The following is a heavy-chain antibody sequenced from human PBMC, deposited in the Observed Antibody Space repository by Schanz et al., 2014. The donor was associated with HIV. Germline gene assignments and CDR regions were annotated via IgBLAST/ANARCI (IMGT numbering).Heavy chain of an antibody. V-gene: IGHV3-33*06. CDR1: GFTFSSYG. CDR3: ANTEFPYCSSSDYYYGMDV. CDR2: IWYDGTNK. J-gene: IGHJ6*02. Sequence: QVQLVESGGGVVQPGRSLRLSCAASGFTFSSYGMHWVRQAPGKGLEWVAVIWYDGTNKYYADSVKGRFTISRDNSKKTLYLQMNSLRAEDTAVYYCANTEFPYCSSSDYYYGMDVWGQGTTVTVSS. D-gene: IGHD6-6*01.